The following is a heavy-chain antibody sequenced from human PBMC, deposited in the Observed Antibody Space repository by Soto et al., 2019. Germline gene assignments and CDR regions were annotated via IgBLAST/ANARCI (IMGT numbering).Heavy chain of an antibody. V-gene: IGHV3-74*01. CDR3: ARASGYCSGGSCRRYYYYGMDV. J-gene: IGHJ6*02. CDR2: INSDGSST. CDR1: GFTFSSYW. D-gene: IGHD2-15*01. Sequence: GGSLRLSCAASGFTFSSYWMHWVRQAPGKGLVWVSRINSDGSSTSYADSVKGRFTISRDNAKNTLYLQMNSLRAEDTAVYYCARASGYCSGGSCRRYYYYGMDVWGQGTTLTVSS.